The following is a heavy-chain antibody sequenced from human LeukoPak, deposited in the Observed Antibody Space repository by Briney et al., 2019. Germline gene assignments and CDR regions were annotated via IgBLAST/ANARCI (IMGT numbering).Heavy chain of an antibody. J-gene: IGHJ4*02. D-gene: IGHD4-17*01. Sequence: GGSLRLSCAASGFTFSSYGMSWVRQAPGKGLEWDSLISGRDSNTYYADSVEGRFIISRDNSKNTLYLQMNSLRDEDTAVYYCARDGPGVYGDYFDFWGQGTLVTVSS. V-gene: IGHV3-23*01. CDR2: ISGRDSNT. CDR1: GFTFSSYG. CDR3: ARDGPGVYGDYFDF.